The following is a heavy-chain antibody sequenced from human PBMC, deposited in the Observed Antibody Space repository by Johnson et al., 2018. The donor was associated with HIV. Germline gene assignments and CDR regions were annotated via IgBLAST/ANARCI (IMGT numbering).Heavy chain of an antibody. CDR3: ARKGGEGQAFDI. Sequence: VQLLESGGGLVQPGVSLRLSCAVSGFTFSSYAMHWVRQAPGKGLEWVSGISWNSGSIGYADSVKGRFTISRDNAKNSLYLQMNSLRAEDTALYYCARKGGEGQAFDIWGQGTMVTVSS. CDR2: ISWNSGSI. CDR1: GFTFSSYA. D-gene: IGHD3-16*01. J-gene: IGHJ3*02. V-gene: IGHV3-9*01.